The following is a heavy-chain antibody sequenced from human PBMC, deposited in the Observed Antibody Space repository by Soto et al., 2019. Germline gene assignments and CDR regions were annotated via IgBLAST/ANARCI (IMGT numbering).Heavy chain of an antibody. D-gene: IGHD1-20*01. CDR3: ARDGRITGTHVPLYYGMDV. J-gene: IGHJ6*02. CDR1: GGTFSSYA. Sequence: QVQLVQSGAEVKKPGSSVKVSCKASGGTFSSYAISWVRQAPGQGLEWMGGIIPILGTANYAQKFQGRVTITADESTSTAYMELSSLRSEDTAVYYCARDGRITGTHVPLYYGMDVWGQGTTVTVSS. CDR2: IIPILGTA. V-gene: IGHV1-69*01.